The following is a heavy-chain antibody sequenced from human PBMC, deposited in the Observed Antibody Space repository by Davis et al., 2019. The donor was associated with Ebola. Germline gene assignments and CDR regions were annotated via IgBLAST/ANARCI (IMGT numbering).Heavy chain of an antibody. CDR3: ARHDIVATGFPY. J-gene: IGHJ4*02. CDR1: GGSISSYY. Sequence: SETLSLTCTVSGGSISSYYWSWIRQPPGKGLEWIGEINHSGSTNYNPSLKSRVTISVDTSKNQFSLKLSSVTAADTAVYYCARHDIVATGFPYWGQGTLVTVSS. D-gene: IGHD5-12*01. CDR2: INHSGST. V-gene: IGHV4-34*01.